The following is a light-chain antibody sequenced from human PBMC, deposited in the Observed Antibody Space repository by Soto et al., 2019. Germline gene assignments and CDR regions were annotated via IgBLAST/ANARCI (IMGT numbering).Light chain of an antibody. CDR2: SDN. V-gene: IGLV1-44*01. CDR1: SSDIGSNT. CDR3: ASWDDSLNGGG. J-gene: IGLJ3*02. Sequence: QSVLTQPPSASGTPGQRVAISCSGSSSDIGSNTVNWYQHLPGTAPQLLMYSDNQRPSGVPDRFSGSKSGTSASLAISGLQSEDEGDYYCASWDDSLNGGGFGGGTKLTVL.